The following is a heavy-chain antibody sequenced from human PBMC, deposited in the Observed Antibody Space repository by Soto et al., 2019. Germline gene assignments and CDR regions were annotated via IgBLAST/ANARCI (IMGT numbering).Heavy chain of an antibody. D-gene: IGHD3-22*01. CDR2: LSWNGVTI. J-gene: IGHJ6*02. Sequence: EVQLVESGGDLVQPGRSLRLSCAASGFAFDDYAMHWVRQVPGKGLQWVSGLSWNGVTIGYAASVKGRFTISRDNAKKSLYLQMNGMRPDDTALYSWAASRAYDSSDYAGFHYGMEVWGLGTTVAVSS. CDR1: GFAFDDYA. CDR3: AASRAYDSSDYAGFHYGMEV. V-gene: IGHV3-9*01.